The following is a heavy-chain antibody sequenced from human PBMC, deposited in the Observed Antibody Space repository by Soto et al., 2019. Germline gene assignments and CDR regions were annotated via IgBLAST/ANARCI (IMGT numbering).Heavy chain of an antibody. D-gene: IGHD2-2*01. J-gene: IGHJ4*02. CDR1: GFTFNKYA. CDR3: AKLGSSSWSPHYYFYY. Sequence: GGSLRLSCAASGFTFNKYAMGWVRQASGKGLEWVSAITGSGSDTYSADYVKGRFTISRDNSKNTLYLQMNSLRAEDTAIYYCAKLGSSSWSPHYYFYYWGQGTLVTVSS. CDR2: ITGSGSDT. V-gene: IGHV3-23*01.